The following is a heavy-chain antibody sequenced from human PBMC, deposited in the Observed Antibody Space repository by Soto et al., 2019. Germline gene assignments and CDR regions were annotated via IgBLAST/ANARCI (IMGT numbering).Heavy chain of an antibody. J-gene: IGHJ2*01. D-gene: IGHD6-13*01. V-gene: IGHV3-23*01. Sequence: EVQLLESGGGLVQPGGSLRLSCAASGFTFSSYAMSWVRQAPGKGLEWVSGISASAGTTYYADSVKGRFTISRDNSKNPLYREVNSLRAEDTAVYYCAKTYTSSWYTWYFDLWGRGTLVTVSS. CDR3: AKTYTSSWYTWYFDL. CDR2: ISASAGTT. CDR1: GFTFSSYA.